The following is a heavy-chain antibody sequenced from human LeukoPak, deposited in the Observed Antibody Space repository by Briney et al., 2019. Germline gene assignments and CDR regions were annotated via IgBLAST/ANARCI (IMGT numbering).Heavy chain of an antibody. CDR3: ARNTQKAPSWSSD. V-gene: IGHV3-11*01. D-gene: IGHD6-13*01. CDR2: ISSSGSTI. J-gene: IGHJ4*02. CDR1: GFTFSDYY. Sequence: GGSLRLSCAASGFTFSDYYMSWIRQAPGKGLEWVSYISSSGSTIYYADSVKGRFTISRDNAKNSLYLQMNSLRAEDTAVYYCARNTQKAPSWSSDWGQGTLVTVSS.